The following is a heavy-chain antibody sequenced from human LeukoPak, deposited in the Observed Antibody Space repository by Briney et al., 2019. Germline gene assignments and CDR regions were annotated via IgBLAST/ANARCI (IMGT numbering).Heavy chain of an antibody. CDR1: GGSFSGYY. CDR2: INHSGST. Sequence: PSETLSLTCAVYGGSFSGYYWSWTRQPPGKGLEWIGEINHSGSTNYNPSLKSRVTISVDTSKNQFSLKLSSVTAADTAVYYCARGVGYSYGYRTYYYYYMDVWGKGTTVTVSS. D-gene: IGHD5-18*01. CDR3: ARGVGYSYGYRTYYYYYMDV. J-gene: IGHJ6*03. V-gene: IGHV4-34*01.